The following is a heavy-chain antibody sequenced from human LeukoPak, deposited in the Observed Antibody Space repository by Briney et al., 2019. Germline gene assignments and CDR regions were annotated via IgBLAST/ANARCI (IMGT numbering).Heavy chain of an antibody. CDR1: GYTFTSYD. Sequence: GASVKVSCKASGYTFTSYDINWVRQATGQGLEWMGWMNPNSGNTGYAQKFQGRVTMTRNTSISTAYMELSSLRSEDTAVYYCARGHYDFRSGYYRGSNWFDHWGQGTLVTVSS. J-gene: IGHJ5*02. CDR2: MNPNSGNT. V-gene: IGHV1-8*01. CDR3: ARGHYDFRSGYYRGSNWFDH. D-gene: IGHD3-3*01.